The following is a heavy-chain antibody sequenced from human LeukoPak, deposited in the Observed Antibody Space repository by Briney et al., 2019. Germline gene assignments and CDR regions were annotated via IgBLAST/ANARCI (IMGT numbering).Heavy chain of an antibody. J-gene: IGHJ1*01. CDR2: INPDTGGT. CDR3: ARGSGSYYTGYFQQ. CDR1: GYTFAGYY. D-gene: IGHD3-10*01. Sequence: VASVKVSCKASGYTFAGYYMHWVRQAPGQGLEWMGWINPDTGGTKYAQKLQGRVAMTRDTSIGTAYMELSRLRSDDTAVYYCARGSGSYYTGYFQQWGQGTLVTVSS. V-gene: IGHV1-2*02.